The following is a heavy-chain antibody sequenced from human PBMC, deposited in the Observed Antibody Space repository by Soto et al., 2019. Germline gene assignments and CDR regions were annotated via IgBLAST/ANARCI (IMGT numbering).Heavy chain of an antibody. D-gene: IGHD2-15*01. CDR3: TAVQWKVVVTRWYHATDN. CDR1: GFTFFDYA. CDR2: IRSRVHGGTT. J-gene: IGHJ4*02. Sequence: PGGSLRVSCTGSGFTFFDYAMSWFRQAPGKGLEWVGFIRSRVHGGTTEYAGSVKGRFTISRDDSTSIAYLQMNSLKTEDTAVYYCTAVQWKVVVTRWYHATDNCGQVALVTVSS. V-gene: IGHV3-49*03.